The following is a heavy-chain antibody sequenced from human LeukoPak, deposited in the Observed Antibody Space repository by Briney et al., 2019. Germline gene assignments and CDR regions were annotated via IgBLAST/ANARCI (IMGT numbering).Heavy chain of an antibody. CDR3: ARDLYGELGWFDP. CDR2: IIPIFGTA. CDR1: GGTFSSYA. Sequence: PVKVSCKASGGTFSSYAISWVRQAPGQGLEWMGGIIPIFGTANYAQKFQGRVTITADESTSTAYMELSSLRSEDTAVYYCARDLYGELGWFDPWGQGTLVTVSS. J-gene: IGHJ5*02. V-gene: IGHV1-69*13. D-gene: IGHD1-26*01.